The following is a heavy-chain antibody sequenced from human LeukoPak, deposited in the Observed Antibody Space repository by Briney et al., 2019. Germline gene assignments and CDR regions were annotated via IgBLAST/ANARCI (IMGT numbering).Heavy chain of an antibody. D-gene: IGHD2-2*01. Sequence: GGSLRLSCAASGFTFSSYGMHWVRQAPGKGLEWVAFIRCDGSNKYYADSVKGRFTISRDNSKNTLYLQMNSLRAEDTAVYYCAKARIVVVPAAIPYFDYWGQGTLVTVSS. CDR1: GFTFSSYG. CDR3: AKARIVVVPAAIPYFDY. V-gene: IGHV3-30*02. CDR2: IRCDGSNK. J-gene: IGHJ4*02.